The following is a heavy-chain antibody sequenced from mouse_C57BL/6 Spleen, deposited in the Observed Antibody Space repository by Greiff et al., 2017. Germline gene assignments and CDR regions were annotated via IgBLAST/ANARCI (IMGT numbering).Heavy chain of an antibody. CDR3: ARDGYGSPWFAY. V-gene: IGHV5-4*01. CDR2: ISDGGSYT. D-gene: IGHD1-1*01. CDR1: GFTFSSYA. J-gene: IGHJ3*01. Sequence: EVKVVESGGGLVKPGGSLKLSCAASGFTFSSYAMSWVRQTPEKRLEWVATISDGGSYTYYPDNVKGRFTISRDNAKNNLYLQMSHLKSEDTAMYYCARDGYGSPWFAYWGQGTLVTVSA.